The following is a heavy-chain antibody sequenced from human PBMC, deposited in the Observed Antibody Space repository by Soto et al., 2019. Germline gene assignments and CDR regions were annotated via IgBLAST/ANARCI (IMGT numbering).Heavy chain of an antibody. Sequence: GVSLRLSCAASGFTFSDYYMSWIRQAPGKGLEWVSYISSSSSYTNYADSVKGRFTISRDNAKNSLYLQMNSLRAEDTAVYYWARASPPFAYWGQGTLVTVSS. CDR2: ISSSSSYT. CDR1: GFTFSDYY. J-gene: IGHJ4*02. V-gene: IGHV3-11*05. CDR3: ARASPPFAY.